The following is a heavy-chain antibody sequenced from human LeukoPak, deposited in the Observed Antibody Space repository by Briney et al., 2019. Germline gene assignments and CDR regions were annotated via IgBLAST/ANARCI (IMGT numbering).Heavy chain of an antibody. CDR1: GFTFSSYW. Sequence: GGSLRLSCAASGFTFSSYWMSWVRQAPGKGLEWVAYIKQDVTEKYYVDSVKGRFSISRDNAKNSLYLQMNSLRAEDTAVYYCAREEWGATLSGFDYWGQGTLVTVSS. CDR3: AREEWGATLSGFDY. CDR2: IKQDVTEK. V-gene: IGHV3-7*01. D-gene: IGHD1-26*01. J-gene: IGHJ4*02.